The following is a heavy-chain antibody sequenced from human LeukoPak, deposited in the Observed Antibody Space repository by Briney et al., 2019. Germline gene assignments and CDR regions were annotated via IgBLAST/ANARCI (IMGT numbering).Heavy chain of an antibody. V-gene: IGHV3-23*01. CDR2: ISRSDDTT. J-gene: IGHJ3*02. CDR3: AKGPDYGGAFDI. CDR1: EFTFSNSA. Sequence: GGSLRLSCAASEFTFSNSAMSWVRQAPGKGLEWVSSISRSDDTTEYADSVKGRFTMSRGNSKNTLFLHMNSLRVEDTAVYYCAKGPDYGGAFDIWGQGTMVTVSS. D-gene: IGHD3-16*01.